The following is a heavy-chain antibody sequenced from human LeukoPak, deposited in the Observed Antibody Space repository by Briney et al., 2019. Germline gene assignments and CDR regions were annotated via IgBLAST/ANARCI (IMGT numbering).Heavy chain of an antibody. D-gene: IGHD3-16*01. CDR3: ARAPTWGTYSYFDY. V-gene: IGHV3-74*01. CDR2: INSDGSST. J-gene: IGHJ4*02. Sequence: GGSLRLSCAASGFTFFSYWMHWVRQAPGKGPVWVSRINSDGSSTSYADSVKGRFTISRDNAKNTLYLQMNSLRAEATAVYYCARAPTWGTYSYFDYWGQGTLVTVSS. CDR1: GFTFFSYW.